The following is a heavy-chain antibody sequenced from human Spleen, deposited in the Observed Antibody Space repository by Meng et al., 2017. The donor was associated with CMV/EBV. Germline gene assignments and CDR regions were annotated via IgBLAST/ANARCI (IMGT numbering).Heavy chain of an antibody. D-gene: IGHD1-1*01. V-gene: IGHV3-30*02. CDR2: IRYDESNA. CDR1: GFTFNRYG. Sequence: GESLKISCAASGFTFNRYGMHWVRQAPGKGLEWVSFIRYDESNAYYADSVRGRLTISRDNSKNTLFLEMISLRAEDTAVYYCVKGDWNGGGYYFDLWGQGTLVTVSS. CDR3: VKGDWNGGGYYFDL. J-gene: IGHJ4*02.